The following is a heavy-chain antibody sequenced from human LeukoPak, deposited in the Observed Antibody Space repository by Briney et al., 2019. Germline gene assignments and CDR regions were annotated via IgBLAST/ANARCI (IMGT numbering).Heavy chain of an antibody. Sequence: SVKVSCKASGGTFTSYAISWVRQAPGQGLEWMGRIIPILGIANYAQKFQGRVTITADKSTSTAYMELSSPRSEDTAVYYCARDVNSYYYYGMDVWGQGTTVTVSS. CDR3: ARDVNSYYYYGMDV. J-gene: IGHJ6*02. V-gene: IGHV1-69*04. D-gene: IGHD2/OR15-2a*01. CDR2: IIPILGIA. CDR1: GGTFTSYA.